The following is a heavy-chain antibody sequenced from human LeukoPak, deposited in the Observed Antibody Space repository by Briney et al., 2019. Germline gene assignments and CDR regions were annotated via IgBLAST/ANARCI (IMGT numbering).Heavy chain of an antibody. CDR2: IYTSGST. Sequence: SETLSLTCTVSGGSISSYYWRWIRQPPGKGLEWIGYIYTSGSTNYNPSLKSRVTISVDTSKNQFSLRLSSVTAADTAVYYCARLNCSSTSSHPTLYYYYMDVWGKGTTVTVSS. CDR1: GGSISSYY. D-gene: IGHD2-2*01. CDR3: ARLNCSSTSSHPTLYYYYMDV. V-gene: IGHV4-4*09. J-gene: IGHJ6*03.